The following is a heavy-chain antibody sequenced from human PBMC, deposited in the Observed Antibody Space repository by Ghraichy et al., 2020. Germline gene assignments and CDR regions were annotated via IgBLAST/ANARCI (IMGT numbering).Heavy chain of an antibody. CDR3: ARGRVEMATITAWYYYYMDV. CDR2: INHSGST. V-gene: IGHV4-34*01. CDR1: GGSFSGYY. D-gene: IGHD5-24*01. J-gene: IGHJ6*03. Sequence: LSLTCAVYGGSFSGYYWSWIRQPPGKGLEWIGEINHSGSTNYNPSLKSRVTISVDTSKNQLSLKLSSVTAADTAVYYCARGRVEMATITAWYYYYMDVWGKGTTVTVSS.